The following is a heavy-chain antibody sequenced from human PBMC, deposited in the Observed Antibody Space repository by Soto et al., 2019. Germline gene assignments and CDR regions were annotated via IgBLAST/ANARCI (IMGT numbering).Heavy chain of an antibody. Sequence: QVQLVQSGAEVMKPGSSVKVSCKTSGGTFSTSAIGWVRQAPGPGLEWVGGIMPVFPTPDYAQNFQGRVTITADDSTTTAYLELTSLRPDDTAVYYCARDKDRLQLGGNYYYILDVWGQGTAITVSS. CDR1: GGTFSTSA. V-gene: IGHV1-69*12. D-gene: IGHD1-1*01. CDR2: IMPVFPTP. CDR3: ARDKDRLQLGGNYYYILDV. J-gene: IGHJ6*02.